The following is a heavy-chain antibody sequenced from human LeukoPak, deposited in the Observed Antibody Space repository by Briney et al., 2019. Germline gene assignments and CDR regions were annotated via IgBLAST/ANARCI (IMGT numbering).Heavy chain of an antibody. CDR2: IFASGST. CDR3: ARALGIAAAFSP. J-gene: IGHJ5*02. Sequence: ETSETLSLTCTVSGASISSGSYYWNWIRQPAGKGLEWIGRIFASGSTNYNPSLKSRVTISIDTSKNQFSLKLSSVTAADTAVYYCARALGIAAAFSPWGQGTLVTVSS. V-gene: IGHV4-61*02. D-gene: IGHD6-13*01. CDR1: GASISSGSYY.